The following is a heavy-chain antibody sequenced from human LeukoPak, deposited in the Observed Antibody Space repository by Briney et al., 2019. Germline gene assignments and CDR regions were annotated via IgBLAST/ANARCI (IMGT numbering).Heavy chain of an antibody. Sequence: ASVKVSCKASGGTFISYAISWVRQAPGQGGEWMGGIIPIFGTANYAQKFQGRVTITADESTSTAYMELSSLRSEDTAVYYCARASDYDFWSGYFDYWGQGTLVTVSS. CDR2: IIPIFGTA. CDR1: GGTFISYA. J-gene: IGHJ4*02. D-gene: IGHD3-3*01. CDR3: ARASDYDFWSGYFDY. V-gene: IGHV1-69*13.